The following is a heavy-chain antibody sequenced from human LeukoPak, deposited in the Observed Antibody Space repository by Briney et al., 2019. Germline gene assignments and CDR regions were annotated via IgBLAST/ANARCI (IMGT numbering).Heavy chain of an antibody. Sequence: PGGSLRLSWAASGFTFTNYWMSWVRQAPGKGLEWVANIKQDGSEKYYVDSVKGRFTISRDNAKNSLYLQMNSLRAEDTAVYYCARGLLYYDFWSGYAAFDIWGQGTMVTVSS. CDR3: ARGLLYYDFWSGYAAFDI. J-gene: IGHJ3*02. D-gene: IGHD3-3*01. CDR1: GFTFTNYW. V-gene: IGHV3-7*01. CDR2: IKQDGSEK.